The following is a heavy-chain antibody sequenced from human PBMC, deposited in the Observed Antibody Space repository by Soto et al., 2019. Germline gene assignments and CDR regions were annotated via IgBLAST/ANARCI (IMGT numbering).Heavy chain of an antibody. Sequence: QVQLQESGPGLVKPSQTLSLTCTVSGGSISSGGYYWNWIRQHPGKGLEWIGYIYYSGSTYYNPFLDSRVTLSVDASKNQFCLKLSSVTAADTAVYYCARGWSGPTSSSSDCDYWGQGTLVTVSS. D-gene: IGHD6-13*01. J-gene: IGHJ4*02. CDR1: GGSISSGGYY. CDR2: IYYSGST. CDR3: ARGWSGPTSSSSDCDY. V-gene: IGHV4-31*03.